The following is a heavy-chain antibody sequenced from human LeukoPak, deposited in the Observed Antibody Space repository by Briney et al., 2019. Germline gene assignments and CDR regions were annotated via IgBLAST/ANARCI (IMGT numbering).Heavy chain of an antibody. V-gene: IGHV5-51*01. J-gene: IGHJ4*02. D-gene: IGHD3-22*01. CDR2: IYPGDSDT. Sequence: GESLKISCKGSGYSFTSCWIGWVRQMPGKGLEWMGIIYPGDSDTRYSPSFQGQVTISADKSISTAYLQWSSLKASDTAMYYCARRIRYYYDSSGYYALNYWGQGTLVTVSS. CDR1: GYSFTSCW. CDR3: ARRIRYYYDSSGYYALNY.